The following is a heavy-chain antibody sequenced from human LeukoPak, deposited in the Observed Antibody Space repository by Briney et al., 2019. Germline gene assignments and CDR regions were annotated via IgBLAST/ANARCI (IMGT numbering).Heavy chain of an antibody. CDR3: ATGYSYGYLLND. J-gene: IGHJ4*02. D-gene: IGHD5-18*01. CDR2: IIHIFGIA. CDR1: GGTFSSYA. V-gene: IGHV1-69*04. Sequence: ASVTASFKASGGTFSSYAISWVRQAPGQGVEWMGRIIHIFGIANYAQKFQGRVTITADKSTSTAYMELSSLSSEDTAVYYCATGYSYGYLLNDWGQGTLVTVSS.